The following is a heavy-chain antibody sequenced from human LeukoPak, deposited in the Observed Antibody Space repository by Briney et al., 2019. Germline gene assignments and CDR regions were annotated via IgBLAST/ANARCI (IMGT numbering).Heavy chain of an antibody. CDR3: ARYLARMFDP. Sequence: NPSETLSLTCSVSGGSISSYWWSWIRQPPGKGLEWIGYISTGGSTDYNPSLKSRVTISVDTSKNHFSLKLSSVTAADTAVYYCARYLARMFDPWGQGTLVTVSS. V-gene: IGHV4-4*09. CDR2: ISTGGST. CDR1: GGSISSYW. J-gene: IGHJ5*02.